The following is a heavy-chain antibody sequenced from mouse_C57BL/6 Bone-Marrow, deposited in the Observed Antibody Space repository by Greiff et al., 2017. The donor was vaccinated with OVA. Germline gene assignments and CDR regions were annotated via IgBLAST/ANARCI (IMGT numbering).Heavy chain of an antibody. V-gene: IGHV7-3*01. D-gene: IGHD1-1*01. CDR3: ARYMPNYGKVDY. CDR2: IRNKANGYTT. J-gene: IGHJ4*01. Sequence: EVQVVESGGGLVQPGGSLSLSCAASGFTFTDYYMSWVRQPPGKALEWLGFIRNKANGYTTEYSASVKGRFTISRDNSQSILYLQMNALRAEDRATYYWARYMPNYGKVDYWGQGTSVTVSS. CDR1: GFTFTDYY.